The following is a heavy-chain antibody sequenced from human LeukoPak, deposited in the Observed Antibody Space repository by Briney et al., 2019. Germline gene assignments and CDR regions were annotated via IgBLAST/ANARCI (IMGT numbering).Heavy chain of an antibody. CDR3: ASFLVVVPAARLGLAFDI. V-gene: IGHV1-69*05. CDR1: GGTFSSYA. J-gene: IGHJ3*02. CDR2: IIPIFGTA. D-gene: IGHD2-2*01. Sequence: GASVKVSCKASGGTFSSYAISWVRQAPGQGLEWMGGIIPIFGTANYAQKFQGRVTITTDESTSTAYMELSSLRSEDTAVYYCASFLVVVPAARLGLAFDIWGQGTMVTVSS.